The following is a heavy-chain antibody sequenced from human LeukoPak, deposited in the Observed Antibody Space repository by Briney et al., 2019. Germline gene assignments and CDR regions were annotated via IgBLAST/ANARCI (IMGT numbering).Heavy chain of an antibody. V-gene: IGHV3-21*01. D-gene: IGHD6-13*01. Sequence: GGSLRLSCAASGFAFSSYSMNWVRQAPGKGLEWVSSISSSSSYIYYADSVKGRFTISRDNAKNSLYLQMNSLRAEDTAVYYCARSYSSSCFDYWGQGTLVTVSS. J-gene: IGHJ4*02. CDR3: ARSYSSSCFDY. CDR2: ISSSSSYI. CDR1: GFAFSSYS.